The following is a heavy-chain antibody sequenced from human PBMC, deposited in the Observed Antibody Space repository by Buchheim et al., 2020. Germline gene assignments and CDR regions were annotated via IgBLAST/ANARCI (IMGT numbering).Heavy chain of an antibody. V-gene: IGHV3-74*01. CDR2: LNYDGTTT. CDR3: ARGPRNHYYDKSGLYHIDN. D-gene: IGHD3-22*01. CDR1: GSTFSDYW. J-gene: IGHJ4*02. Sequence: EVHLLESGGGLVQPGGSLRLSCSASGSTFSDYWMHWVRQGPGKGLMWVSRLNYDGTTTNYADSVKGRFIMSRDNAKNTLYLQLDSLRPDDTAVYYCARGPRNHYYDKSGLYHIDNWGQGTL.